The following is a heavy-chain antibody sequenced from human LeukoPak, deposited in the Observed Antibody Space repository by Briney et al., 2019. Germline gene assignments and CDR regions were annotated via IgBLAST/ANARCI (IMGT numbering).Heavy chain of an antibody. CDR1: GGSISSSSYY. V-gene: IGHV4-39*07. Sequence: PSETLSLTCTVSGGSISSSSYYWGWIRQPPGKGLEWIGSIYYSGSTYYNPSLKSRVTISVDKSKNQFSLKLSSVTAADTAVYYCAVTPRRGYSYDYFDYWGQGTLVTVSS. D-gene: IGHD5-18*01. J-gene: IGHJ4*02. CDR3: AVTPRRGYSYDYFDY. CDR2: IYYSGST.